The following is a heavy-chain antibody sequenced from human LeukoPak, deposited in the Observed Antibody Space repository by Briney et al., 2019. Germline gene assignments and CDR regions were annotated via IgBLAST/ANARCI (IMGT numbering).Heavy chain of an antibody. D-gene: IGHD6-13*01. Sequence: ASVKVSCKASGGTFSSYAISWVRQAPGQGLEWMGRINPNSGGTNYAQKFQGRVTMTRDTSISTAYMELSRLRSDDTAVYYCARDSIAAAGTGGTIDDYWGQGTLVTVSS. J-gene: IGHJ4*02. V-gene: IGHV1-2*06. CDR2: INPNSGGT. CDR3: ARDSIAAAGTGGTIDDY. CDR1: GGTFSSYA.